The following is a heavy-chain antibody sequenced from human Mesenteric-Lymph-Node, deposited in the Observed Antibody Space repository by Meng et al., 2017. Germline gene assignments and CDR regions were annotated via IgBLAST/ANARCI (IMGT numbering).Heavy chain of an antibody. CDR1: GFTLGTYS. V-gene: IGHV3-23*01. J-gene: IGHJ4*02. CDR3: ARVAVPYYFDY. CDR2: ISRTGDT. D-gene: IGHD4-17*01. Sequence: GESLKISCAASGFTLGTYSMNWVRQAPGKGLEWVSSISRTGDTYYADSVKGRFTISRDKSTNTVFLQMNSLKVDDTAVYYCARVAVPYYFDYWGQGTLVTVSS.